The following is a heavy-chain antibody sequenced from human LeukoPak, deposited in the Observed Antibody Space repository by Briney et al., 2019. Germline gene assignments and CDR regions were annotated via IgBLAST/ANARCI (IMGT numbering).Heavy chain of an antibody. Sequence: SVKVSCKASGGTFSSYAISWVRQAPGQGLEWMGGIIPIFGTANYAQKFQGRVTMTRDTSTSTVYMELSSLRSEDTAVYYCARDQVAVAAPDYWGQGTLVTVSS. CDR3: ARDQVAVAAPDY. J-gene: IGHJ4*02. CDR1: GGTFSSYA. D-gene: IGHD6-19*01. V-gene: IGHV1-69*05. CDR2: IIPIFGTA.